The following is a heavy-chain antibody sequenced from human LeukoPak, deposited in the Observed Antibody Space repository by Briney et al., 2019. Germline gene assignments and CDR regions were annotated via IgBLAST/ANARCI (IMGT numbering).Heavy chain of an antibody. CDR1: GFTFSSYA. CDR3: ARDRTRSIAAAQDL. D-gene: IGHD6-13*01. CDR2: IYSGGST. V-gene: IGHV3-53*01. Sequence: GGSLRLSCAASGFTFSSYAMSWVRQAPGKGLEWVSVIYSGGSTYYADSVKGRFTISRDNSKNTLYLQMNSLRAEDTAVYYCARDRTRSIAAAQDLWGQGTLVTVSS. J-gene: IGHJ5*02.